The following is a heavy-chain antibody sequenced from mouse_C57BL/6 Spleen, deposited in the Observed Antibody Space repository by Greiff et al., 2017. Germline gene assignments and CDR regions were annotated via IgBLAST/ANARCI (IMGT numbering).Heavy chain of an antibody. Sequence: EVKLVESGEGLVKPGGSLKLSCAASGFTFSSYAMSWVRQTPEKRLEWVAYISSGGDYIYYADTVKGRFTISRDNARNTLYLQMSSLKSEDTALYYCTRGTSEGYPDGLFDYWGQGTTLTVSS. CDR1: GFTFSSYA. CDR3: TRGTSEGYPDGLFDY. D-gene: IGHD3-1*01. CDR2: ISSGGDYI. J-gene: IGHJ2*01. V-gene: IGHV5S21*01.